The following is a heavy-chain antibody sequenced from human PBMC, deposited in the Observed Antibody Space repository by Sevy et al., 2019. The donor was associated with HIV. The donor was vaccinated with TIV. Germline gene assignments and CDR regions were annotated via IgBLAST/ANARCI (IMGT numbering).Heavy chain of an antibody. CDR3: AKGRVLSRLGEDQFYFDY. Sequence: GGSLRLSCAASGFTFSSYSMNWVRQAPGKGLEWVSAISGSGGSTYYADSVKGRFTISRDNSKNTLFLQMDSLRVEDTAVYNCAKGRVLSRLGEDQFYFDYWGQGTLVTVSS. J-gene: IGHJ4*02. V-gene: IGHV3-23*01. CDR1: GFTFSSYS. D-gene: IGHD3-16*01. CDR2: ISGSGGST.